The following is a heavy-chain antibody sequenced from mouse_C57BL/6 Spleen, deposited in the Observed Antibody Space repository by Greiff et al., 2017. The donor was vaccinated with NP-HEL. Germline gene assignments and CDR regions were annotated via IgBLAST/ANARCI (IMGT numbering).Heavy chain of an antibody. CDR2: ISGGGGNT. V-gene: IGHV5-9*01. J-gene: IGHJ1*03. CDR3: ARHPNFDV. CDR1: GFTFSSYT. Sequence: DVKLVESGGGLVKPGGSLKLSCAASGFTFSSYTMSWVRQTPEKRLEWVATISGGGGNTYYPDSVKGRFTISRDNAKNTLYLQMSSLRSEDTALYYCARHPNFDVWGTGTTVTVSS.